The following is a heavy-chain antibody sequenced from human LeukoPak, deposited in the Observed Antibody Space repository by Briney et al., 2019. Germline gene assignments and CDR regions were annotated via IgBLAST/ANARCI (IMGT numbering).Heavy chain of an antibody. CDR3: ARVGDGYKNDAFDI. Sequence: GGSLILSCAASGFSFSRYSMNWVRQAPGKGLEWVSSISSSSTYIYYADSVKGRFTVSRDNAKNSLYLQMNSLRAEDTAMYYCARVGDGYKNDAFDIWGQGTMVTVSS. CDR2: ISSSSTYI. CDR1: GFSFSRYS. D-gene: IGHD5-24*01. J-gene: IGHJ3*02. V-gene: IGHV3-21*01.